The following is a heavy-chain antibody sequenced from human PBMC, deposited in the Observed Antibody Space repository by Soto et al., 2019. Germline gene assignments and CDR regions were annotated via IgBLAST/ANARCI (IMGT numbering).Heavy chain of an antibody. Sequence: LRLSCAASGFTFSNYWMHWVRQAPGKGLVWVSRINRDGSGTSYAYSVKGRFTISRDNAKNTLFLQMSSLRAEDTAVYYCAREIMTTVAIDYWGQGTLVTVSS. CDR2: INRDGSGT. D-gene: IGHD4-17*01. CDR1: GFTFSNYW. J-gene: IGHJ4*02. CDR3: AREIMTTVAIDY. V-gene: IGHV3-74*01.